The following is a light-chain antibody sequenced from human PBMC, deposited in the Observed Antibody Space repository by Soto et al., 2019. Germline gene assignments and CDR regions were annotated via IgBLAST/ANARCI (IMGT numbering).Light chain of an antibody. CDR1: SSDVGGYDY. V-gene: IGLV2-14*01. CDR2: GVS. J-gene: IGLJ1*01. CDR3: SSYSISTAYL. Sequence: QSVLIHHASVSGSPGQSLTISCTGTSSDVGGYDYVSWYQLHPGKAPKLMVFGVSNRPSGVSYRFSGSKSGNTASLTISGLQAEDEADYFCSSYSISTAYLFGTGTKVTVL.